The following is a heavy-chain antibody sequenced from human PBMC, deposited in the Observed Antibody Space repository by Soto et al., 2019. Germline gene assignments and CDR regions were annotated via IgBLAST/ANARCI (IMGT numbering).Heavy chain of an antibody. D-gene: IGHD3-3*01. CDR2: TYYSGST. V-gene: IGHV4-59*08. CDR1: GGSISSYY. CDR3: GXXXXXFWSXYYVSAFDX. Sequence: XSLTCTVSGGSISSYYWSWIRQPPGKGLEWIGYTYYSGSTNYNPSLKSGVTISVDTSKNQFSLKLRSVTAADTAGEYCGXXXXXFWSXYYVSAFDXXGQGTLVTVS. J-gene: IGHJ5*02.